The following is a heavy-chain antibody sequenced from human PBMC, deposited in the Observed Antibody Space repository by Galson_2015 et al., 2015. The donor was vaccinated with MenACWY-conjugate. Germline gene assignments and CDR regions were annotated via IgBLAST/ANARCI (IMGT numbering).Heavy chain of an antibody. CDR1: GFTFSSYW. CDR3: ARALYSGKAVNNHFDP. Sequence: SLRLSCAASGFTFSSYWMHWVRQAPGQGLVWVSRINSDGSSTTYVDPVTARFTISRDNAKNTLYLQMNSLRAEDTAVYYCARALYSGKAVNNHFDPWGQGTLVTVSS. D-gene: IGHD3-10*01. V-gene: IGHV3-74*01. CDR2: INSDGSST. J-gene: IGHJ5*02.